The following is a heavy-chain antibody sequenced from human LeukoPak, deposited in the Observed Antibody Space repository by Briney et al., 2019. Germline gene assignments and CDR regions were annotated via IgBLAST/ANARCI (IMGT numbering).Heavy chain of an antibody. CDR1: GFTFSSYA. V-gene: IGHV3-23*01. D-gene: IGHD3-10*01. Sequence: PGGSLRLSCAASGFTFSSYAMSWVRQAPGKGLEWVSAISGSGGSTYYADSVKGWFTISRDNSKNTLYLQMNSLRAEDTAVYYCAKDQDPLWFGELLLDYFDYWGQGTLVTVSS. J-gene: IGHJ4*02. CDR3: AKDQDPLWFGELLLDYFDY. CDR2: ISGSGGST.